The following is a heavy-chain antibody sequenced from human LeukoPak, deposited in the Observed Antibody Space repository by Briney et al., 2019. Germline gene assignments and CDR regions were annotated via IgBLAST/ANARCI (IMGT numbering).Heavy chain of an antibody. Sequence: ASVKVSCKASGYTFIAYYIHWVRQAPGQGLEWMGWINPYSGDTNYAQKFQGRVTMTRDTSIGTADMELSSLRSDDTAVYYCARGLAVAGIYAYWGQGTLVTVSS. D-gene: IGHD6-19*01. CDR2: INPYSGDT. J-gene: IGHJ4*02. CDR3: ARGLAVAGIYAY. CDR1: GYTFIAYY. V-gene: IGHV1-2*02.